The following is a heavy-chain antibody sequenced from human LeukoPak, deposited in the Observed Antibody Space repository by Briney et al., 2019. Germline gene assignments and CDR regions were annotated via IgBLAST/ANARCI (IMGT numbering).Heavy chain of an antibody. CDR3: ARQWRISSRYCSSTSCLDP. Sequence: SQTLSLTCTVSGGSISSSSYYWGWIRQPPGQGLEWIGSIYYSGSTYYNPSLKSRVTISVDTSKNQFSLKLSSVTAADTAVYYCARQWRISSRYCSSTSCLDPWGQGTLVTVSS. J-gene: IGHJ5*02. V-gene: IGHV4-39*01. CDR1: GGSISSSSYY. CDR2: IYYSGST. D-gene: IGHD2-2*01.